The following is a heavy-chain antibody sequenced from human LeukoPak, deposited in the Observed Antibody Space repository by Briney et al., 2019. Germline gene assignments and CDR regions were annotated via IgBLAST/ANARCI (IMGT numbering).Heavy chain of an antibody. CDR3: ARDHTVVVQAASKVYYYMDV. CDR1: GGSISSISSY. CDR2: IYYSGST. D-gene: IGHD2-2*01. V-gene: IGHV4-39*07. J-gene: IGHJ6*03. Sequence: SETLCLTSTVSGGSISSISSYWGWIRHPPGNWLEWVGTIYYSGSTYYNPSLKGRVTISVDTPRNQFSLRLSCAPAADTGMYYCARDHTVVVQAASKVYYYMDVWGKGTTVTVSS.